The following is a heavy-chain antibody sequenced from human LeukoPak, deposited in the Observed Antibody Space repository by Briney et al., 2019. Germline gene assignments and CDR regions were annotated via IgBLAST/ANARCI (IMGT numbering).Heavy chain of an antibody. V-gene: IGHV1-69*06. J-gene: IGHJ6*03. CDR2: IIPIFGTA. Sequence: SVKVSCKASGGTFSSYAISWVRQAPGQGLEWMGGIIPIFGTANYAQKFQGRVTITADKSTSTAYMELSSLRSEDTAVYYCARAASGYDWDYYYYYMDVWGKGTTVTVSS. D-gene: IGHD5-12*01. CDR1: GGTFSSYA. CDR3: ARAASGYDWDYYYYYMDV.